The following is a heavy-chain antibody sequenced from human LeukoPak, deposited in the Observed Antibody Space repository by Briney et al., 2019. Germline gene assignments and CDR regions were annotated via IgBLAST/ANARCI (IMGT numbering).Heavy chain of an antibody. CDR1: GFTFEDYA. J-gene: IGHJ3*02. V-gene: IGHV3-9*01. CDR2: ISWNSGSI. CDR3: AKDRRSLYDAFDI. Sequence: SGGSLRLSCAASGFTFEDYAMHWVRQAPGKGLEWVSGISWNSGSIGYADSVKGRFTISRDNAKSSLYLQMNSLRAEDTALYYCAKDRRSLYDAFDIWGQGTMVTVSS.